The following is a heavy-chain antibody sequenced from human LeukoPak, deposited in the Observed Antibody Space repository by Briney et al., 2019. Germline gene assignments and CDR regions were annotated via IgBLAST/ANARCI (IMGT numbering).Heavy chain of an antibody. CDR2: IRYDGNNK. V-gene: IGHV3-30*02. CDR1: GFTFSSYG. Sequence: GGSLRLSCAASGFTFSSYGMHWVRQAPGRGLEWVAFIRYDGNNKYYADSVKGRFTISRDNSKNTLYLQMNSLRAEDTAVYYCARVGERVVVPAAYYFDYWGQGTLLTVSS. CDR3: ARVGERVVVPAAYYFDY. D-gene: IGHD2-2*01. J-gene: IGHJ4*02.